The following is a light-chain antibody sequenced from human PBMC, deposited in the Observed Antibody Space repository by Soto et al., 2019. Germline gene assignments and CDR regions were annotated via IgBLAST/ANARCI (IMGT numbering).Light chain of an antibody. CDR1: QSVSSSY. CDR2: GAS. J-gene: IGKJ2*01. V-gene: IGKV3-20*01. Sequence: EIVLTQSPGTLSLSPGERATLSCRASQSVSSSYLAWYQQKPGHAPRLLIYGASSRATGIPDRFSGSGSGTDFTLTISRLEPEDFAVYYCQQYGSSPNTFGQGTKLEIK. CDR3: QQYGSSPNT.